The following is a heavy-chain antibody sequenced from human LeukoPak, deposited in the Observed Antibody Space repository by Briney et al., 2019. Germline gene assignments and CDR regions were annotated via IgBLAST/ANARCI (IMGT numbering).Heavy chain of an antibody. Sequence: GGSLRLSCAASGFTFSSSAMSWVRQAPGKGLERVSAISNNGGYTYYADSVQGRFTISRDNSKSTLCLQMNSLRAEDTAVYYCAKQLGYCSDGSCYFPYWGQGTLVTVSS. CDR3: AKQLGYCSDGSCYFPY. CDR1: GFTFSSSA. CDR2: ISNNGGYT. J-gene: IGHJ4*02. V-gene: IGHV3-23*01. D-gene: IGHD2-15*01.